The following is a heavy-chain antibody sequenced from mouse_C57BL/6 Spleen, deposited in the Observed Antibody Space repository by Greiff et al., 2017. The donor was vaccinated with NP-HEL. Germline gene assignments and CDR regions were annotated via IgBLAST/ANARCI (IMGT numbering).Heavy chain of an antibody. CDR2: INPNYGTT. Sequence: VQLQQSGPELVKPGASVKISCKASGYSFTDYHMNWVKQSNGKSLEWIGVINPNYGTTSYNQKFKGKATLTVDQSPSTAYMQLNSLTSEDSAVYYCARKGEPNYYGSSYGYFDVWGTGTTVTVSS. V-gene: IGHV1-39*01. CDR1: GYSFTDYH. CDR3: ARKGEPNYYGSSYGYFDV. D-gene: IGHD1-1*01. J-gene: IGHJ1*03.